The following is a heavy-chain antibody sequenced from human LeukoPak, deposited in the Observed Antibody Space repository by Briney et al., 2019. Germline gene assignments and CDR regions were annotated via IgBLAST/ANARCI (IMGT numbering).Heavy chain of an antibody. Sequence: GGSLRLSCATSGFSFSDYWMYWVRQAPGKGLVWISNINEYGTTAYADSVKGRFTISRDNAKNTLYLQMNSLRAEDTAVYYCTRHSDTYRSRANCYVDNFYGLDVWGQGTRVTVSS. CDR3: TRHSDTYRSRANCYVDNFYGLDV. CDR1: GFSFSDYW. CDR2: INEYGTT. V-gene: IGHV3-74*01. D-gene: IGHD2-2*01. J-gene: IGHJ6*02.